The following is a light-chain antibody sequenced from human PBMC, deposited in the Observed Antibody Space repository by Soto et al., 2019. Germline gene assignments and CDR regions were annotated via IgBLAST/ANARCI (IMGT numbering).Light chain of an antibody. V-gene: IGKV1-5*03. Sequence: DIQMTQSHSTLPASVGDRVTITCLASQSISNWLAWYQQKPGKAPKLLIYKTSNLDSGVPSRFSGSGSGTEFSLTISSLQPDDFATYYCQQYKSFSLTFGGGTKVDIK. CDR2: KTS. CDR3: QQYKSFSLT. CDR1: QSISNW. J-gene: IGKJ4*01.